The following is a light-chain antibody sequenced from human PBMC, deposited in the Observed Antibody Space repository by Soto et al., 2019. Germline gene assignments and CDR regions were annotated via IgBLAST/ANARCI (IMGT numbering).Light chain of an antibody. CDR1: ASDIGGYTF. Sequence: QSALTQPPSASGSPGQSVAISCTGTASDIGGYTFVSWYQQHPGKAPKLLIYDVNKRPSGVPDRFSGSKSGNTASLTVSGPQAEDEAEYYCSAHGGTNPYVFGTGNKVTVL. CDR2: DVN. V-gene: IGLV2-8*01. J-gene: IGLJ1*01. CDR3: SAHGGTNPYV.